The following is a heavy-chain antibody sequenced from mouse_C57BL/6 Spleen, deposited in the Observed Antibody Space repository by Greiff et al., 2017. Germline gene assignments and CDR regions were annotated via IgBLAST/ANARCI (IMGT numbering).Heavy chain of an antibody. Sequence: QVQLKQPGAELVKPGASVKLSCKASGYTFTSYWMHWVKQRPGQGLEWIGMIHPNSGSTNYNEKFKSKATLTVDKSSSTAYMQLSSLTSEDSAVYYCATLTDWYFDVWGTGTTVTVSS. CDR1: GYTFTSYW. CDR3: ATLTDWYFDV. CDR2: IHPNSGST. V-gene: IGHV1-64*01. D-gene: IGHD1-3*01. J-gene: IGHJ1*03.